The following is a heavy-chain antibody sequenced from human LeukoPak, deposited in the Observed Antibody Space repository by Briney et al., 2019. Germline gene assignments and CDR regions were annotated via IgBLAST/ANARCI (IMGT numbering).Heavy chain of an antibody. CDR2: IKQDGSEK. CDR1: GFAFSSYW. D-gene: IGHD3-3*01. CDR3: VREPYDFWSGYYADY. Sequence: GGSLRLSCAASGFAFSSYWMSWVRQAPGKGLEWVANIKQDGSEKYYMDSVKGRFTISRDNAKNSLYLQMNSLRAEDTAVYYCVREPYDFWSGYYADYWGQGTLVTVSS. V-gene: IGHV3-7*01. J-gene: IGHJ4*02.